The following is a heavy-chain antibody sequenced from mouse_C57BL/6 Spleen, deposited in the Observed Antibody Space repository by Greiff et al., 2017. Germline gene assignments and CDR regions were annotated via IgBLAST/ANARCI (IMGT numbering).Heavy chain of an antibody. V-gene: IGHV1-52*01. CDR1: GYTFTSYW. CDR2: IDPSDSET. Sequence: VQLQQPGAELVRPGSSVKLSCKASGYTFTSYWMHWVKQRPIQGLEWIGNIDPSDSETHYNQKFKDKATLTVDKSSSTAYMQLSSLTSEDSAVYYCARSYYDYGGCYFDYWGKGTTLTVSS. D-gene: IGHD2-4*01. CDR3: ARSYYDYGGCYFDY. J-gene: IGHJ2*01.